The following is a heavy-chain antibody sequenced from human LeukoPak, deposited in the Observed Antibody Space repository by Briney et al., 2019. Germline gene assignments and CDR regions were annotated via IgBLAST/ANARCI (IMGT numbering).Heavy chain of an antibody. Sequence: ASVKVSCKASGYTFTSYGISWVRQAPGQGLEWMGIINPSGGSTSYAQKFQGRVTMTRDMSTSTVYMELSSLRSEDTAVYYCARSMTTVTAFDYWGQGTLVTVSS. J-gene: IGHJ4*02. CDR1: GYTFTSYG. V-gene: IGHV1-46*01. D-gene: IGHD4-17*01. CDR2: INPSGGST. CDR3: ARSMTTVTAFDY.